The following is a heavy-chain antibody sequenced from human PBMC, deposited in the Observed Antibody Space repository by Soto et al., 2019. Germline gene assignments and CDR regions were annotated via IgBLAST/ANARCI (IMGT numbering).Heavy chain of an antibody. CDR2: ISSSSDTI. Sequence: QVHLVESGGGLVKPGGSLRLSCAASGFTFSDYYMSWIRQAPGKGLEWVSYISSSSDTIYYADSVKGRFTISRDNAKNSLYLQMNSLRAEDPAVYYCAGVYYYYYGMDVWGQGITVTVSS. J-gene: IGHJ6*02. V-gene: IGHV3-11*01. CDR3: AGVYYYYYGMDV. CDR1: GFTFSDYY.